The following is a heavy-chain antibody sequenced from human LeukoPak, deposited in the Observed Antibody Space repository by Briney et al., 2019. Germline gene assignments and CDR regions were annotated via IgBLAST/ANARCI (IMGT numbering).Heavy chain of an antibody. V-gene: IGHV3-30*02. Sequence: GGSLRLSCAASGFTFSSYGMHWVRQAPGKGLEWVAFIRYDGSNKYYADSVKGRFTISRDNSKNTLYLQMNSLRAEDTAVYYCAKDSSTYYYDSSGYAGAWGQGTMVTVSS. CDR3: AKDSSTYYYDSSGYAGA. J-gene: IGHJ3*01. D-gene: IGHD3-22*01. CDR2: IRYDGSNK. CDR1: GFTFSSYG.